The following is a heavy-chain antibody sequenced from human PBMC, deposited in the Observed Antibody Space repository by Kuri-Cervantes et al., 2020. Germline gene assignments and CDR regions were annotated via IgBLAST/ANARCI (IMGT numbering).Heavy chain of an antibody. J-gene: IGHJ4*02. CDR2: INYSGNT. D-gene: IGHD3-10*01. V-gene: IGHV4-39*01. Sequence: GSLRLSCTVSRGSISSRTYYWGWIRQPPGKGLEWTGNINYSGNTYYNPSLKSRVTMSVDTSENQFSLKLSSVTAADTAVYYCATLAVDSFGSGSYSYYFGYWGQGTLVTVSS. CDR3: ATLAVDSFGSGSYSYYFGY. CDR1: RGSISSRTYY.